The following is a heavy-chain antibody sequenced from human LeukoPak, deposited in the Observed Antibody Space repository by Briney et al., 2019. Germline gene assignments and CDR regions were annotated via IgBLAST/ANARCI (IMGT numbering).Heavy chain of an antibody. CDR2: ISGSGGST. CDR3: ARDGGSGWRGTVRF. D-gene: IGHD6-19*01. J-gene: IGHJ3*01. Sequence: GGSLRLSCAASGFTFSSYAMSWVRQAPGKGLEWVSAISGSGGSTYYADSVKGRFTISRDNSKNTLYLQMSSLRAEDTAVYYCARDGGSGWRGTVRFWGQGTMRIVSS. V-gene: IGHV3-23*01. CDR1: GFTFSSYA.